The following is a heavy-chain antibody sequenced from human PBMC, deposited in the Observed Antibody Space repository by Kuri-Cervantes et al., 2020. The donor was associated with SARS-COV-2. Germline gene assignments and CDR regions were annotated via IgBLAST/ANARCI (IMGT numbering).Heavy chain of an antibody. D-gene: IGHD3/OR15-3a*01. Sequence: GSLRLSCTVSGDSITNYYLTWIRQPPGKGLEWIGYVSYNGATAYNPSLKSRVTMSLDTSMNQFSLRLSSATAADTAVYYCSGRVDFSSVDYWGQGTLVTVSS. CDR2: VSYNGAT. CDR3: SGRVDFSSVDY. CDR1: GDSITNYY. J-gene: IGHJ4*02. V-gene: IGHV4-59*01.